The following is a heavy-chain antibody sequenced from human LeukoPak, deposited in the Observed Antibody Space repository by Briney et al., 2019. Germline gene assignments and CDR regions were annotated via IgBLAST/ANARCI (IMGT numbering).Heavy chain of an antibody. CDR1: GFTFSHFW. D-gene: IGHD4-23*01. CDR3: VTHEVTVITRSTFDN. V-gene: IGHV3-7*01. Sequence: GGSLRLSCLASGFTFSHFWMSWVRQAPGKGLEWVANIKPDDTEKYYGNSVKGRFTILRDNAKNSVYLQMNSLRAEDTAVYYCVTHEVTVITRSTFDNWGQGTLVTVSS. CDR2: IKPDDTEK. J-gene: IGHJ4*02.